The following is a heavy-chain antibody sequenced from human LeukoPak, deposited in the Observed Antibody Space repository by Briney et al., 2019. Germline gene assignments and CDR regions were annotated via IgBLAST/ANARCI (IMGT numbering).Heavy chain of an antibody. V-gene: IGHV3-74*01. Sequence: GGSLRLSCAASGFTFSSYWMHWVRQAPGKGLVWVAHIHSDEITTAYADSVKGRFTISRDNTRNMLYLQMNSLRVEDTAVYFCATGPFSAFAIWGQGTTLIVSS. D-gene: IGHD1-14*01. CDR1: GFTFSSYW. CDR3: ATGPFSAFAI. CDR2: IHSDEITT. J-gene: IGHJ3*02.